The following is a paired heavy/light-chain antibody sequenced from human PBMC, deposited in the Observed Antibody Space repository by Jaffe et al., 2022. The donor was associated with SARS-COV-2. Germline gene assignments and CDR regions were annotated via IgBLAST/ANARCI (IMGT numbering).Light chain of an antibody. CDR3: QQYYTFPVI. J-gene: IGKJ4*01. CDR2: QAS. V-gene: IGKV1-5*03. Sequence: DIQMTQSPSSLSASVGDKVTITCRADQTVGTWMAWYQQKPGKAPKLLIYQASSLSGGVSSRFSGSGFGTEFTLTISSLQPDDFATYYCQQYYTFPVIFGGGTKVEI. CDR1: QTVGTW.
Heavy chain of an antibody. Sequence: QLQLQESGPRLLKPSETLSLNCTVSGASISGVDYYWDWIRQPPGKTLEWIGGNRYAGSSYNNPSLKSRVSISLDTDKNEFYLKMTSVTAADTAMYYCVRGVGGFDSHFDYWGQGALVTVSS. CDR1: GASISGVDYY. CDR3: VRGVGGFDSHFDY. V-gene: IGHV4-39*01. CDR2: NRYAGSS. D-gene: IGHD5-12*01. J-gene: IGHJ4*02.